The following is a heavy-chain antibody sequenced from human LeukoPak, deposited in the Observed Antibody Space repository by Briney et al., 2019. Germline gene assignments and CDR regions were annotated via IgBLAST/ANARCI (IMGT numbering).Heavy chain of an antibody. CDR2: IKGDGSEK. D-gene: IGHD6-19*01. Sequence: SGGSLRLSCVASEFTFSSYWMSWVRQAPGKGLEWVANIKGDGSEKKYVDSVTGRFTISRDNAENSLYLQMNSLRAEDTAVYYCAKLIAVAGTGGRWFDPWGQGTLVTVSS. J-gene: IGHJ5*02. V-gene: IGHV3-7*03. CDR1: EFTFSSYW. CDR3: AKLIAVAGTGGRWFDP.